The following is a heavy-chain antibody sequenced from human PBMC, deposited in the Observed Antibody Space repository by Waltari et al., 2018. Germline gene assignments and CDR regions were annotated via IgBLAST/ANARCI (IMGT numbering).Heavy chain of an antibody. CDR3: TRDGHSYFYGSWSDY. D-gene: IGHD3-10*01. CDR2: ISFDGNDI. V-gene: IGHV3-30*17. Sequence: QGRLVESGGGVVQPGRSLTLSCEVSGISVSSYAMHWVRQAPGKGLGWVAVISFDGNDIYFADSVKGRFTITRDNSKSTLYLQMNSLTPEDTAIYYCTRDGHSYFYGSWSDYWGQGALVTVSS. CDR1: GISVSSYA. J-gene: IGHJ4*02.